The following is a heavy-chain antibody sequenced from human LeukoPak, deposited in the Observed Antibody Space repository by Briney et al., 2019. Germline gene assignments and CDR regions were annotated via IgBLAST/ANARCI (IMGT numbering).Heavy chain of an antibody. Sequence: GESLKISCKGSGYSFTTYWIAWVRPMPGKGLEWMGVIYPGNSDITYSPSFQGQVTISVDKSISTAYLQWSSLKASDTAIYYCARHLSSITSCPHYWGQGTLVTVSS. J-gene: IGHJ4*02. D-gene: IGHD2-2*01. CDR3: ARHLSSITSCPHY. V-gene: IGHV5-51*01. CDR1: GYSFTTYW. CDR2: IYPGNSDI.